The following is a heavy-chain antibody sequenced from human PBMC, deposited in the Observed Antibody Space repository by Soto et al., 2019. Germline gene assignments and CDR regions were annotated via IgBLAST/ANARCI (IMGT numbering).Heavy chain of an antibody. J-gene: IGHJ4*02. Sequence: WGSLLISCASSVNSFGIYWMSWVRQSPGKGLEWVANIIQDGSEKHYVDSVKGRFTISRDNAKNSVYLQMHSLRPEDTAVYYCASANLIPFDWLASWGQGTLVTVSS. CDR2: IIQDGSEK. CDR1: VNSFGIYW. V-gene: IGHV3-7*03. CDR3: ASANLIPFDWLAS. D-gene: IGHD2-2*02.